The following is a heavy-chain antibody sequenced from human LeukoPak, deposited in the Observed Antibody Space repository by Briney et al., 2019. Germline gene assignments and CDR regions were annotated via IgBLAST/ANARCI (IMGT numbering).Heavy chain of an antibody. D-gene: IGHD4-17*01. CDR1: GYTLSRYG. J-gene: IGHJ4*02. Sequence: ASVNVSCKPSGYTLSRYGISWVRQAPGQRLEWMGWISAYDGKTYYAQKFQGRVTMTIDTSTRTAYMELRSLTSDDTGVYYWSRDNADYGAQYWGQGTLVTVSP. CDR2: ISAYDGKT. CDR3: SRDNADYGAQY. V-gene: IGHV1-18*01.